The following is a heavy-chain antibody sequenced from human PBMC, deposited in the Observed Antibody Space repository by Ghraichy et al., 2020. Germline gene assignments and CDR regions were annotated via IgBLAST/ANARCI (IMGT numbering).Heavy chain of an antibody. Sequence: GGSLRLSCAASGFTVSSNYMSWVRQAPGKGLEWVSVIYSGGSTYYADSVKGRFTISRDNSKNTLYLQMNSLRAEDTAVYYCARDFAREHGGSYLDYYYGMDVWGQGTTVTVSS. CDR2: IYSGGST. J-gene: IGHJ6*02. CDR1: GFTVSSNY. CDR3: ARDFAREHGGSYLDYYYGMDV. V-gene: IGHV3-53*01. D-gene: IGHD1-26*01.